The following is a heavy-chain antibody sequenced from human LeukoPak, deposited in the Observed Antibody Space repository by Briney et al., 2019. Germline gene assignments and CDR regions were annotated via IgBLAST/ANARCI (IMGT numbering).Heavy chain of an antibody. D-gene: IGHD3-10*01. CDR2: ISSSGSTI. CDR3: ARDPPAPMVRGVIITGNWFDP. V-gene: IGHV3-11*04. Sequence: GGSLRLSCAASGFTFGDYYMSWIRQAPGKGLEWVSYISSSGSTIYYADSVKGRFTISRDNAKNSLYLQMNSLRAEDTAVYYCARDPPAPMVRGVIITGNWFDPWGQGTLVTVSS. J-gene: IGHJ5*02. CDR1: GFTFGDYY.